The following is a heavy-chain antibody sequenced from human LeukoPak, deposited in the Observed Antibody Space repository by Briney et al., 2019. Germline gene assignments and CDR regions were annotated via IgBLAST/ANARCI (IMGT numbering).Heavy chain of an antibody. V-gene: IGHV3-74*01. J-gene: IGHJ4*02. CDR2: INSDGSST. Sequence: GGSLRLSCAASGFTFSSYWMHWVRQAPGKGLVWVSRINSDGSSTSYADSVKGRFTISRDNAKNTLYLQMSSLRAEDTAVYYCARADDFWSGYSDYWGQGTLVTVSS. CDR3: ARADDFWSGYSDY. CDR1: GFTFSSYW. D-gene: IGHD3-3*01.